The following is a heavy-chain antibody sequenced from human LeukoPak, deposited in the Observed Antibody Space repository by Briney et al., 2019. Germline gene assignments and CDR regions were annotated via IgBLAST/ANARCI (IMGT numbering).Heavy chain of an antibody. J-gene: IGHJ6*02. CDR1: GFTFSSYW. D-gene: IGHD3-16*01. CDR2: INHNGNVN. V-gene: IGHV3-7*03. CDR3: ARGGGLDV. Sequence: GGSLRLSCAASGFTFSSYWMNWARQAPGKGLEWVASINHNGNVNYYVDSVKGRFTISRDNARNSLYLQMSNLRAEDTAVYFCARGGGLDVWGQGATVTVSS.